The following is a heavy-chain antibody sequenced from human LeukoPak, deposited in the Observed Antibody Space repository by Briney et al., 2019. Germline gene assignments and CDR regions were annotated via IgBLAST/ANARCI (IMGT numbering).Heavy chain of an antibody. CDR1: GGSISSSSYY. V-gene: IGHV4-39*01. Sequence: SETLSLTCTVSGGSISSSSYYWGWIRQPPGKGLEWIGSIYYSGSTYYNPSLKSRVTISVDTSKNQFSLKLSSVTAADTAVYYCASQSATIEGVDYGGQGTLVTVSS. J-gene: IGHJ4*02. CDR3: ASQSATIEGVDY. D-gene: IGHD5-12*01. CDR2: IYYSGST.